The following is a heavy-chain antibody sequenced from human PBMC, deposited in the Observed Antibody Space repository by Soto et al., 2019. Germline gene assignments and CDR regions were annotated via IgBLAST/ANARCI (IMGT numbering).Heavy chain of an antibody. J-gene: IGHJ5*02. Sequence: LSNSFVASGFTFSNYNMNWLRQAPGKGLEWVSHISGTSVYIHYADSVKGRFTISRDNAKNSVYLQMDSLRVEDTAVYYCASEGALKPCSSWGQGALVTGSS. CDR1: GFTFSNYN. CDR2: ISGTSVYI. V-gene: IGHV3-21*01. CDR3: ASEGALKPCSS. D-gene: IGHD2-8*01.